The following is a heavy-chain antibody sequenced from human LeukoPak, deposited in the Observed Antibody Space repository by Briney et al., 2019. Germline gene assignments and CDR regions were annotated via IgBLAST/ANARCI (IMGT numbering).Heavy chain of an antibody. CDR1: GFTFSTYS. V-gene: IGHV3-21*01. Sequence: GGSLRLSCAASGFTFSTYSMNWVRQTPGRGLEWVSSISSSSTYIYYADSVKGRFTISRDNAKNSLYLQMNSLRVEDTAVYYCAREPTAMILWGQGTLVTVSS. D-gene: IGHD5-18*01. J-gene: IGHJ4*02. CDR3: AREPTAMIL. CDR2: ISSSSTYI.